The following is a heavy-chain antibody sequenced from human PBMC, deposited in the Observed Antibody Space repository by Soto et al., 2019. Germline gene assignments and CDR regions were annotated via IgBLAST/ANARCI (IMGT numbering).Heavy chain of an antibody. V-gene: IGHV2-5*02. Sequence: QITLKESGPTLVKPTQTLTLTCTFSGFSLSTSGVGVGWIRQPPGKALEWLALLYWDDDKRYSPSLKSRLTITKDTSNNQVVRTMSNMDPVDTATYYCVSGSFPNWFDPWGQGTLVTVSS. CDR2: LYWDDDK. D-gene: IGHD3-10*01. CDR1: GFSLSTSGVG. CDR3: VSGSFPNWFDP. J-gene: IGHJ5*02.